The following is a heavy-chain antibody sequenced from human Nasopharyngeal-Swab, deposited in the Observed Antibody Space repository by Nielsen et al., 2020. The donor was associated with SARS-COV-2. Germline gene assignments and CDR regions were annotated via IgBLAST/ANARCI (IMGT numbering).Heavy chain of an antibody. Sequence: SEILSLTCTVSGGSISSSSYYWGWIRQPPGKGLEWIGSIYYSGSTYYNPSLKSRVTISVDTSKNQFSLKLSSVTAADTAVYYCARHLSWWLVTSYYFDYWGQGTLVTVSS. J-gene: IGHJ4*02. D-gene: IGHD6-19*01. V-gene: IGHV4-39*01. CDR1: GGSISSSSYY. CDR3: ARHLSWWLVTSYYFDY. CDR2: IYYSGST.